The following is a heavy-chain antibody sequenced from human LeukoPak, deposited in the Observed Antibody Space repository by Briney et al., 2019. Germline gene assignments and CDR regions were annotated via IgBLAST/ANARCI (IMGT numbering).Heavy chain of an antibody. J-gene: IGHJ4*02. CDR1: GGSISSGAYY. D-gene: IGHD3-22*01. CDR2: IYYSGTT. CDR3: ARGDYYDSSGYYYSDY. V-gene: IGHV4-31*03. Sequence: SETLSLTCTVSGGSISSGAYYWSWIRQHPGKGLEWIGHIYYSGTTYYNPSLKSRVTISVDTSKNQFSLKLSSVTAADTAVYYCARGDYYDSSGYYYSDYWGQGTLVTVSS.